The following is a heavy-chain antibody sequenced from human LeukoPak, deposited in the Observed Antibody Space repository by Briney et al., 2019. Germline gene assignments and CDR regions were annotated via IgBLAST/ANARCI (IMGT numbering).Heavy chain of an antibody. CDR1: GYSFTSYG. CDR3: AETHGVP. D-gene: IGHD2-8*01. V-gene: IGHV1-69*04. CDR2: IIPILGIA. Sequence: ASVKVSCKASGYSFTSYGFSWVRQAPGQGLEWMGRIIPILGIANYAQKFQGRVTITADKSTSTAYMELSSLRSEDTAVYYCAETHGVPWGQGTLVTVSS. J-gene: IGHJ4*02.